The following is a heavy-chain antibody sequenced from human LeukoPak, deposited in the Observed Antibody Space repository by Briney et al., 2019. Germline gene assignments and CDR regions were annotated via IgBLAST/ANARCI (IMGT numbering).Heavy chain of an antibody. J-gene: IGHJ3*02. V-gene: IGHV1-18*01. CDR1: GYTFISYG. CDR2: ISAYDGNT. Sequence: ASVKVSCKASGYTFISYGFSWVRQAPGQGPEWMGWISAYDGNTNSAQKFQGRVIMTTDTSASTAYMELRSLRPDDTAVYYCARACSSTSCYGAFDIWGQGTMATVSS. D-gene: IGHD2-2*01. CDR3: ARACSSTSCYGAFDI.